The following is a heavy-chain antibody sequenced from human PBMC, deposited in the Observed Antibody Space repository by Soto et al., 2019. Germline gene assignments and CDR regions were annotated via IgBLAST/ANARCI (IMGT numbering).Heavy chain of an antibody. J-gene: IGHJ4*02. CDR3: ARVVLRYCGWLYNQSDY. D-gene: IGHD3-9*01. V-gene: IGHV1-18*01. CDR2: ISAYNGNT. CDR1: GYTFTSYG. Sequence: GASVKVSCKASGYTFTSYGISWVRQAPGQGLEWMGWISAYNGNTNYAQKLQGRVTMTTDTSTGTAYMELRSLRSDDTAVYYCARVVLRYCGWLYNQSDYWGQGTLVTVSS.